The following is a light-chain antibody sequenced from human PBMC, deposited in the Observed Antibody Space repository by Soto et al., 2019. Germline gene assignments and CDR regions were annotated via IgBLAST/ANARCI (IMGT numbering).Light chain of an antibody. J-gene: IGLJ3*02. V-gene: IGLV2-14*01. CDR2: EVS. CDR1: SSDVGGYNY. CDR3: SSYTSSSPLV. Sequence: QSALTQPASVSGSPGQSITISCTGTSSDVGGYNYVSWYQQHPGKAPKLMIYEVSNRPSGVSNRFSGSKSGNTASLTISGLQAEDEADYYCSSYTSSSPLVFGGGTQLTVL.